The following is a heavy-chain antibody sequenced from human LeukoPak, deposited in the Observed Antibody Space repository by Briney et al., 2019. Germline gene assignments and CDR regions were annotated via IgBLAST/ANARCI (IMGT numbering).Heavy chain of an antibody. CDR1: GGTFSSYA. V-gene: IGHV1-69*05. D-gene: IGHD5-18*01. Sequence: GASVTVSCKASGGTFSSYAISWVRQAPGQGLEWMGGIIPIFGTANYAQKFQGRGTITTDESTSTAYMELSSLRSEDTAVYYCARGGYSYASHYFDYWGQGTLVTVSS. CDR3: ARGGYSYASHYFDY. CDR2: IIPIFGTA. J-gene: IGHJ4*02.